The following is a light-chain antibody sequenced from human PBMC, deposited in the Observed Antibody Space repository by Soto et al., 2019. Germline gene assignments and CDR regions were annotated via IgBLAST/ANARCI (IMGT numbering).Light chain of an antibody. V-gene: IGKV3-20*01. CDR1: QSVSSNY. J-gene: IGKJ2*01. CDR3: QQYGRSPYS. CDR2: GVS. Sequence: EIGLTQSPGTLSLSLGERVTLSCRASQSVSSNYLAWYQQKPGQAPRLLIYGVSSRATGIPDRFTGSGSGRDFTLTISRLEPEDFAVYYCQQYGRSPYSFGQGTKLEIK.